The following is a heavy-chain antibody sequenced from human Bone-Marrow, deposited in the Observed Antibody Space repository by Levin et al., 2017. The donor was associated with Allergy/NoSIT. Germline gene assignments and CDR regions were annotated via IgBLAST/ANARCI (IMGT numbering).Heavy chain of an antibody. J-gene: IGHJ6*02. CDR3: ARVFFGSGSHHDRGLDV. CDR1: GGSISSGDDY. CDR2: VYYSGFT. V-gene: IGHV4-30-4*08. Sequence: SPTLSLPCSVFGGSISSGDDYWTWIRQSPGKGLEWIGNVYYSGFTYYNPSLKSRVSMSADTSKNQFSLNLRSVTAADTAVYFCARVFFGSGSHHDRGLDVWGQGTTVTVSS. D-gene: IGHD3-10*01.